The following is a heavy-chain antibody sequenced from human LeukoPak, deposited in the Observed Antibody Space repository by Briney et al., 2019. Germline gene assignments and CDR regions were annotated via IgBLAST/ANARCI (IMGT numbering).Heavy chain of an antibody. Sequence: ASVKVSCKPSGYTFTGYYMHWVRQAPGQGLEWMGIIKPSGASPSYAQKFQGRVTMTRDTSTGTVYMELSSLRSEDTAVYYCASSKGYYMDVWGEGTTVTIS. J-gene: IGHJ6*03. V-gene: IGHV1-46*03. CDR3: ASSKGYYMDV. CDR1: GYTFTGYY. CDR2: IKPSGASP.